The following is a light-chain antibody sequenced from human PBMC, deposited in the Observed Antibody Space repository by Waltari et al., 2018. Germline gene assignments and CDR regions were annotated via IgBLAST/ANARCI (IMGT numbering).Light chain of an antibody. CDR2: DVS. Sequence: QSALTQPRSVSGSPGQSVTISCTGTSTDVGAYNYVSWHQQHPGKAPKLMIYDVSKRPSGVPDRFSASKPGNTASLTISGLQAEDEADYYCCSYTGTYTHWVFGGGTKLTVL. CDR3: CSYTGTYTHWV. V-gene: IGLV2-11*01. J-gene: IGLJ3*02. CDR1: STDVGAYNY.